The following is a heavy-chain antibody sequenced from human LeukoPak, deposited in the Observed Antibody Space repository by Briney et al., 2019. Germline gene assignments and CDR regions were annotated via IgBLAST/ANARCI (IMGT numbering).Heavy chain of an antibody. CDR2: TYYRSKWYN. CDR3: ARAVGYFDL. V-gene: IGHV6-1*01. Sequence: SQTLSLTCALSGDTISSKNAAWNWIRQSPSRGLEWLGRTYYRSKWYNEYAVSVKSRITINPDTSKNQFSLQLNSVTPEDTAVYYCARAVGYFDLGGRGTLVTVSS. CDR1: GDTISSKNAA. J-gene: IGHJ2*01.